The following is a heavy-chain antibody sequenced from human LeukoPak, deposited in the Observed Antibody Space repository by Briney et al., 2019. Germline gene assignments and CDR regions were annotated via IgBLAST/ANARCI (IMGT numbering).Heavy chain of an antibody. V-gene: IGHV1-18*01. CDR2: ISAYNGNT. D-gene: IGHD6-13*01. Sequence: ASVKVSCKASGYTFTSYGISWVRQAPGQGLECMGWISAYNGNTNYAQKLQGRVTMTTDTSTSTAYMELRSLRSDDTAVYYCARDRSPGIAAAGAPPAYWGQGTLVTVSS. CDR1: GYTFTSYG. CDR3: ARDRSPGIAAAGAPPAY. J-gene: IGHJ4*02.